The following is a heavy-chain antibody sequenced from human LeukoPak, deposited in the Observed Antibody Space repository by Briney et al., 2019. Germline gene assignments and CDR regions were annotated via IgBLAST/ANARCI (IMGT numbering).Heavy chain of an antibody. Sequence: GESLKISCKGSGYSFTSYWIGWVRQMPGKGLEWMGIIYPGDSDTRYSPSFQGQVTISADKSISTAYLQWSSLKASDTAMYYCARHSSLDYDYVWGSYRTLETDYWGQGTLVTVSS. CDR1: GYSFTSYW. D-gene: IGHD3-16*02. CDR2: IYPGDSDT. V-gene: IGHV5-51*01. J-gene: IGHJ4*02. CDR3: ARHSSLDYDYVWGSYRTLETDY.